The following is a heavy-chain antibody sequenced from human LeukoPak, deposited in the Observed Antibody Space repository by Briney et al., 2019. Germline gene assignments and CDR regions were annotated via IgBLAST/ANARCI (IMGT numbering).Heavy chain of an antibody. CDR2: INSDESRT. V-gene: IGHV3-74*01. Sequence: GGSLRLSCAASGFTFSNYGMSWVRQAPGKGLVWVSRINSDESRTNCADSVKGRFTISRDNAKNTLYLQMNSLRVEDTAVYYCARDKLSGYSSSWDAHIFDYWGQGTLVTVSS. D-gene: IGHD6-13*01. CDR3: ARDKLSGYSSSWDAHIFDY. CDR1: GFTFSNYG. J-gene: IGHJ4*02.